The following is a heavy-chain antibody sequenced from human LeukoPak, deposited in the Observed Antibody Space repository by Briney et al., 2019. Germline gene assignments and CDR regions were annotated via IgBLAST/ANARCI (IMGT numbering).Heavy chain of an antibody. CDR1: GFTLSSYS. CDR2: ISSSSITI. Sequence: GGSLRLSCAASGFTLSSYSLNWVRQAPGKGLEWVSFISSSSITIYYADSVKGRFTISRDNAEKSLYLQMNSLRAEDTAVYYCARDRGGSYSAIDYWGQGTLVTVSS. CDR3: ARDRGGSYSAIDY. J-gene: IGHJ4*02. D-gene: IGHD2-15*01. V-gene: IGHV3-48*04.